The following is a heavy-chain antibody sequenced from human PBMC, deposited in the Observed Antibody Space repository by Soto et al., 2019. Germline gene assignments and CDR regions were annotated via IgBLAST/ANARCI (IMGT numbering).Heavy chain of an antibody. Sequence: ASVKVSCKASGYTFTGYYMHWVRQAPGQGLEWMGWINPNSGGTNYAQKFQGWVTMTRDTSISTAYMELSRLRSDDTAAYYCARELGVVADPIKWYYGIDVWGQGTTVTVYS. CDR3: ARELGVVADPIKWYYGIDV. J-gene: IGHJ6*02. CDR2: INPNSGGT. D-gene: IGHD2-15*01. CDR1: GYTFTGYY. V-gene: IGHV1-2*04.